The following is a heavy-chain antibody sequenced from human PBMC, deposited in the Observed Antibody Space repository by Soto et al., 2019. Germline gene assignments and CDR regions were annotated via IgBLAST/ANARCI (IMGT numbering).Heavy chain of an antibody. CDR3: ARELYSSSHYGIDV. V-gene: IGHV4-61*01. J-gene: IGHJ6*02. CDR1: GGSVSSGSYY. D-gene: IGHD6-6*01. CDR2: IYYSGST. Sequence: QVQLQESGPGLVKPSETLSLTCTVSGGSVSSGSYYWSWIRQPPGKGLEWIGYIYYSGSTNYNPSLKSRVTISVDTSKNQFSLKLSSVTAADTAVYYCARELYSSSHYGIDVWGQGTTVTVSS.